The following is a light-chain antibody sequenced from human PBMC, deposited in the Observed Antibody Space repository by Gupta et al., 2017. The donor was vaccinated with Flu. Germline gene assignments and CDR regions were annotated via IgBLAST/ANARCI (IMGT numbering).Light chain of an antibody. V-gene: IGKV3-20*01. Sequence: PGTLSLSPGERATLSCRTSESVDSAHLAWYQQKPGQAPRLLIYGASNRATGIPDRVSGSGSGTDFTLTCSRRETEDFAVYFCQHDGQAISFGQGTKVEIK. J-gene: IGKJ2*03. CDR3: QHDGQAIS. CDR2: GAS. CDR1: ESVDSAH.